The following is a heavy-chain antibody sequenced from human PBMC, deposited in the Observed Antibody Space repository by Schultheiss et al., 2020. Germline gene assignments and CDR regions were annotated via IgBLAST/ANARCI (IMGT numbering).Heavy chain of an antibody. V-gene: IGHV1-18*01. Sequence: ASVKVSCKASGYTFTSYGISWVRQAPGQGLEWMGWISAYNGNTNYAQKLQGRVTMTTDTSTSTAYMELSSLRSDDTAVYYCARAVDIVATIDAFDIWGQGTMVTVSS. CDR3: ARAVDIVATIDAFDI. D-gene: IGHD5-12*01. J-gene: IGHJ3*02. CDR2: ISAYNGNT. CDR1: GYTFTSYG.